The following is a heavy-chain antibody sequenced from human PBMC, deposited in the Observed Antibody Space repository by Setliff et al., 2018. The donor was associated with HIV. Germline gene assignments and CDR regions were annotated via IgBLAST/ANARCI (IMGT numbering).Heavy chain of an antibody. D-gene: IGHD5-18*01. CDR1: GFTFGDYA. CDR2: IRSKAYGGTT. Sequence: GGSLRLSCTASGFTFGDYAMSWVRQAPGKGLEWVGFIRSKAYGGTTEYAVSVKDRFTVSRDDSKSIAYLQINSLKTEDTAVYYCTRDKGYAFDIWGQGTMVTVSS. V-gene: IGHV3-49*04. J-gene: IGHJ3*02. CDR3: TRDKGYAFDI.